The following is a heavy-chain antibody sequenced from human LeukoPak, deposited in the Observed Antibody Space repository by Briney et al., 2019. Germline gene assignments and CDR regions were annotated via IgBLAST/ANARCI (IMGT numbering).Heavy chain of an antibody. Sequence: GGSLRLSCVASGFSFGKYGMHWVRQAPGKGLEWVSFLRFDATSNYYAESVRGRFIISRDNSRNTLYLQMNSLRTENTAVYYCAKIDTFDYDTSGRHWLDSWGQGTLVTVSS. CDR3: AKIDTFDYDTSGRHWLDS. J-gene: IGHJ5*01. CDR1: GFSFGKYG. D-gene: IGHD4-17*01. V-gene: IGHV3-30*02. CDR2: LRFDATSN.